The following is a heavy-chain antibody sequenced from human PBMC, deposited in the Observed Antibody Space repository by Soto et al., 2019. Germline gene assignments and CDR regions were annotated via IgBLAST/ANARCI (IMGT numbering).Heavy chain of an antibody. J-gene: IGHJ6*02. CDR1: GVTFRNYG. Sequence: SVKVSCKASGVTFRNYGISWVRQAPGQGLEWMGGIIPVFGTTNYEQKFQGRVTITADESTSTAYIEVSSLRSEDTAMFYCGRYCSGGSCHTLDYYGMDVWGQGTTVTVSS. V-gene: IGHV1-69*13. CDR2: IIPVFGTT. D-gene: IGHD2-15*01. CDR3: GRYCSGGSCHTLDYYGMDV.